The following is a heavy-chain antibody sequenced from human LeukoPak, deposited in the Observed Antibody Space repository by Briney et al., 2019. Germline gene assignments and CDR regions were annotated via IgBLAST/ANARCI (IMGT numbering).Heavy chain of an antibody. Sequence: PGGSLRLSCAASGFTFSSYAMHWVRQAPGKGLEWVAVISYDGSNKYYADSVKGRFTISRDNSKNTLYLQMNSLRAEDTAVYYCARTVAGVFDYWGQGTPVTVSS. CDR2: ISYDGSNK. CDR1: GFTFSSYA. V-gene: IGHV3-30*04. J-gene: IGHJ4*02. CDR3: ARTVAGVFDY. D-gene: IGHD6-19*01.